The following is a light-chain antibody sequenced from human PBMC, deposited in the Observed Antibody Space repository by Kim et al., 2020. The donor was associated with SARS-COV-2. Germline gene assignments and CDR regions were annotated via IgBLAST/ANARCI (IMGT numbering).Light chain of an antibody. J-gene: IGLJ2*01. CDR3: AAWDDSLNDVV. V-gene: IGLV1-44*01. Sequence: GQRVTISCSGSGSSLGSHSVNWYQQLPGTAPKLLIYDNDKRPSGTPDRFSGSKSGTSASLAISGLQSEDEADYYCAAWDDSLNDVVFGGGTQLTVL. CDR1: GSSLGSHS. CDR2: DND.